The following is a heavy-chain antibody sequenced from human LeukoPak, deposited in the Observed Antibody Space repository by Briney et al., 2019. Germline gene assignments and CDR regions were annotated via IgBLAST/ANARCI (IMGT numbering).Heavy chain of an antibody. D-gene: IGHD7-27*01. CDR1: GYTFNNYG. CDR2: ISAYDGNT. V-gene: IGHV1-18*01. Sequence: ASVKVSCKASGYTFNNYGISWVRQAPGQGLEWMGWISAYDGNTNYAQKFQGRVTMTTDTSTSTAYMELRSPRSDDTAVYYCAKGSTLGYWGQGTLVTVSS. J-gene: IGHJ4*02. CDR3: AKGSTLGY.